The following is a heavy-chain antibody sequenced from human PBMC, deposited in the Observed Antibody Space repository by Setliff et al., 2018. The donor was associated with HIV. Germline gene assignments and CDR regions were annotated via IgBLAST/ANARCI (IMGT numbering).Heavy chain of an antibody. Sequence: VKVSCKASGYTFRNQGLSWVRQAPGQGPEWMGWISVDSGDSYYGQKFQDRVIMTADTSTNTAYMELRSLRSDDSAIYYCARVLIGGRDIVVGAHDYWGQGTLVTVSS. J-gene: IGHJ4*02. D-gene: IGHD2-15*01. CDR2: ISVDSGDS. CDR1: GYTFRNQG. CDR3: ARVLIGGRDIVVGAHDY. V-gene: IGHV1-18*01.